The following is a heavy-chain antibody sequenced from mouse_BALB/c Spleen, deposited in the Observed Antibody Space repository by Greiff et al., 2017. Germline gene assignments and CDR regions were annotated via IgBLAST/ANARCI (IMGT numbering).Heavy chain of an antibody. Sequence: QVQLKESGAELMKPGASVKISCKATGYTFSSYWIEWVKQRPGHGLEWIGEILPGSGSTNYNEKFKGKATFTADTSSNTAYMQLSSLTSEDSAVYYCARGPTRRSYAMDYWGQGTSVTVSS. CDR2: ILPGSGST. CDR1: GYTFSSYW. V-gene: IGHV1-9*01. J-gene: IGHJ4*01. CDR3: ARGPTRRSYAMDY.